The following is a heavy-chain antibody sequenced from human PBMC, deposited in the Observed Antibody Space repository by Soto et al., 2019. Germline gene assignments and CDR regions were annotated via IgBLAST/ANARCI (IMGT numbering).Heavy chain of an antibody. D-gene: IGHD6-6*01. Sequence: SVKVSCKASGGTFSSYAISWVRQAPGQGLEWMGGIIPIFGTANYAQKFQGRVTITADESTSTAYMELSSLRSEDTAVYYCAREGSSSTKLGYWGQGTLVTVSS. V-gene: IGHV1-69*13. CDR2: IIPIFGTA. CDR3: AREGSSSTKLGY. J-gene: IGHJ4*02. CDR1: GGTFSSYA.